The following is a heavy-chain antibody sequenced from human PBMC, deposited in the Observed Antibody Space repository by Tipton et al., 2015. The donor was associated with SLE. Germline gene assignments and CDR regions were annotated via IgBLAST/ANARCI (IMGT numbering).Heavy chain of an antibody. CDR1: GGSISSSRYY. CDR2: IYHSGTA. CDR3: ARAGLGIAADKQRGYFDY. J-gene: IGHJ4*02. V-gene: IGHV4-39*07. Sequence: TLSLTCTVSGGSISSSRYYWGRIRQPPGKGLEWIGSIYHSGTAYYNPSLKSRVTISVDTSKNQFSLKLSSVTAADTAVYYCARAGLGIAADKQRGYFDYWGQGTLVTVSS. D-gene: IGHD6-13*01.